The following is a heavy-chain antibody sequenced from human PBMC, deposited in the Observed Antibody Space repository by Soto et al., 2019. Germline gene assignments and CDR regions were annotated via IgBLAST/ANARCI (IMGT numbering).Heavy chain of an antibody. CDR2: IKQDGNDT. V-gene: IGHV3-7*01. D-gene: IGHD3-10*01. J-gene: IGHJ4*02. CDR1: GFTFSSFW. CDR3: ARSGIRGSDS. Sequence: GGSLRLSCVGSGFTFSSFWMTWVRQAPGKGLEWVADIKQDGNDTYYVDSVKGRFTISRDNVKNSLYLQMNSLRAEDTAVYYCARSGIRGSDSWGQGTLVTVSS.